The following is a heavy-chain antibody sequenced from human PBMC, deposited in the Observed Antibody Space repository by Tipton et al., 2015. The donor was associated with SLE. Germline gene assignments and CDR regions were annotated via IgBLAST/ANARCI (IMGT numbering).Heavy chain of an antibody. Sequence: SLRLSCAASGFNVSNNYMTWVRQAPGKGLEWVSIIYSGGLTYYANSVKGRFTISRDNSKNTVYFQMNRLRAEDTAVYYCSLGIAVADFWGQGTLVAVSS. J-gene: IGHJ4*02. V-gene: IGHV3-53*05. CDR1: GFNVSNNY. CDR2: IYSGGLT. D-gene: IGHD6-13*01. CDR3: SLGIAVADF.